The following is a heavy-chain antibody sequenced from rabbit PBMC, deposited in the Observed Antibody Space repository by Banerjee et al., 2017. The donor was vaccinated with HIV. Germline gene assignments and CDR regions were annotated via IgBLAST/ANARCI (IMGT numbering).Heavy chain of an antibody. D-gene: IGHD2-1*01. J-gene: IGHJ4*01. CDR1: GFSFSSYG. Sequence: QEQLVESGGDLVQPEGSLTLTCTASGFSFSSYGISWVRQAPGKGPEWIGCIYAGSSGSTYYANWAKGRFTISKTSSTTVTLQMTSLTAADTATYFCARDYNDYGGDLNLWGPGTL. V-gene: IGHV1S45*01. CDR3: ARDYNDYGGDLNL. CDR2: IYAGSSGST.